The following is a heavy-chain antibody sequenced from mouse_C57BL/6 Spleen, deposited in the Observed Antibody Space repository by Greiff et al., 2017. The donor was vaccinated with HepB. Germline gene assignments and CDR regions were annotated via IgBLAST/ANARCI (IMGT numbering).Heavy chain of an antibody. Sequence: EVQGVESGGGLVKPGGSLKLSCAASGFTFSSYAMSWVRQTPEKRLEWVATISDGGSYTYYPDNVKGRFTISRDNAKNNLYLQMSRLKSEDTAMYYCARSRDWYFDVWGTGTTVTVSS. J-gene: IGHJ1*03. V-gene: IGHV5-4*01. D-gene: IGHD1-1*01. CDR1: GFTFSSYA. CDR3: ARSRDWYFDV. CDR2: ISDGGSYT.